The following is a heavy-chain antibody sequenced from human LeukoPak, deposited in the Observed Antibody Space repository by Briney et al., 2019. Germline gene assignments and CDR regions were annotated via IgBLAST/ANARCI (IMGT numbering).Heavy chain of an antibody. V-gene: IGHV3-23*01. J-gene: IGHJ4*02. CDR3: AKYPTKWELLLRNY. CDR2: ISGSGGST. Sequence: PGGSLRLSCAASGFTFSSYAMSWVRQAPGKALEWVSAISGSGGSTYYADSVKGRFTISRDNSKNTLYLQMNSLRAEDTAVYYCAKYPTKWELLLRNYWGQGTLVTVSS. CDR1: GFTFSSYA. D-gene: IGHD1-26*01.